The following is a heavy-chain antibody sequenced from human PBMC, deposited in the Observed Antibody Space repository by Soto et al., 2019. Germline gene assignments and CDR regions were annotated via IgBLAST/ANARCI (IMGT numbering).Heavy chain of an antibody. V-gene: IGHV3-49*03. CDR2: IRNTGYGGTT. D-gene: IGHD3-3*01. J-gene: IGHJ5*02. Sequence: GGSLRLSCTTSGFSFGDYAMTWIRQAPGKGLEWVGFIRNTGYGGTTEYATSVKGRFIISRDDSMSSAYLQLNSLKVDDSAVYYCVRGSFGYYGPWGQGTLVTVSS. CDR3: VRGSFGYYGP. CDR1: GFSFGDYA.